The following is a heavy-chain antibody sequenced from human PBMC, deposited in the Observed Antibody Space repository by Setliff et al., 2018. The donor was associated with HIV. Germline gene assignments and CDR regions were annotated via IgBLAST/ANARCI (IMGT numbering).Heavy chain of an antibody. CDR2: IIPIFGTA. V-gene: IGHV1-69*05. J-gene: IGHJ6*03. Sequence: SVKVSCKASGGTFSSYAISWVRQAPGQGLEWMGGIIPIFGTANYAQKFQGRVTITTDESTSTAYMELSSLRSEDTAVYYCARSPSIAAAGTYYYYYMDVWGKGTTVTSP. D-gene: IGHD6-13*01. CDR3: ARSPSIAAAGTYYYYYMDV. CDR1: GGTFSSYA.